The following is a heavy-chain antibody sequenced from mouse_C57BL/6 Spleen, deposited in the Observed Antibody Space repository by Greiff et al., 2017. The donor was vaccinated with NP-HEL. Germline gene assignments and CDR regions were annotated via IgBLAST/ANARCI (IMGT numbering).Heavy chain of an antibody. Sequence: VHVKQSGPELVKPGASVKISCKASGYSFTDYNMNWVKQSNGKSLEWIGVINPNYGTTSYNQKFKGKATLTVDQSSSTAYMQLNSLTSEDSAVYYCAREGLRPYAMDYWGQGTSVTVSS. D-gene: IGHD2-4*01. J-gene: IGHJ4*01. CDR2: INPNYGTT. CDR1: GYSFTDYN. CDR3: AREGLRPYAMDY. V-gene: IGHV1-39*01.